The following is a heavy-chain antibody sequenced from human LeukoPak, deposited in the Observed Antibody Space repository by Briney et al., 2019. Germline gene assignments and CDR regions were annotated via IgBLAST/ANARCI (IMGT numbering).Heavy chain of an antibody. D-gene: IGHD6-19*01. V-gene: IGHV1-69*13. CDR3: ARAVADYYYYYYMDV. Sequence: SVKVSCKASGGTFSSYAISWVQQAPGQELEWMGGIIPIFGTANYAQKFQGRVTITADESTSTAYMELSSLRSEDTAVYYCARAVADYYYYYYMDVWGKGTTVTVSS. CDR2: IIPIFGTA. J-gene: IGHJ6*03. CDR1: GGTFSSYA.